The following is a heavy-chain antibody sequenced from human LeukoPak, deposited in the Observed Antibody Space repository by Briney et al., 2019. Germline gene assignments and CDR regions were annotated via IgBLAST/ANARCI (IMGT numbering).Heavy chain of an antibody. D-gene: IGHD4-17*01. J-gene: IGHJ4*02. Sequence: GGSLRLSCAASGFTFSSYGMHWVRQAPGKGLEWVAFIRYDGSDEHYADSVKGRFTISRDNSKNTLYLQMNSLRPEDTAIYYCAKDLPYGDYEGGYWGQGTLVTVSS. CDR1: GFTFSSYG. CDR3: AKDLPYGDYEGGY. V-gene: IGHV3-30*02. CDR2: IRYDGSDE.